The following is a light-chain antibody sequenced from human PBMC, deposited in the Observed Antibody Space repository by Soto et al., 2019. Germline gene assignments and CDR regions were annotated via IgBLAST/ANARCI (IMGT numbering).Light chain of an antibody. J-gene: IGKJ1*01. CDR3: QHSYSTPRT. Sequence: DIQMTQSPSSLSASVGDRVTITCRASQSISSYLNWYQQKPGKAPKLLIYAASSLQSVVPSMFRVSGSGTYCTLAISIWQPGYFAAYSCQHSYSTPRTFGQGTKVEIK. CDR2: AAS. V-gene: IGKV1-39*01. CDR1: QSISSY.